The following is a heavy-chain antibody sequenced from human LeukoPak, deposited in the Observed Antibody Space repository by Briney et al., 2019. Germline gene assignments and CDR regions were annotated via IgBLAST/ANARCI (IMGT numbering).Heavy chain of an antibody. CDR1: GDSISSGTYY. D-gene: IGHD1-1*01. J-gene: IGHJ4*02. CDR2: INISGST. V-gene: IGHV4-61*02. Sequence: SETLSLTCTVSGDSISSGTYYWSWIRQPAGKGLEWIGRINISGSTNYNLSLKSRVTISVDTSKNQVSLKLSSVTAADTAVYYCARHAPQLHCFDYWGQGTLVTVSS. CDR3: ARHAPQLHCFDY.